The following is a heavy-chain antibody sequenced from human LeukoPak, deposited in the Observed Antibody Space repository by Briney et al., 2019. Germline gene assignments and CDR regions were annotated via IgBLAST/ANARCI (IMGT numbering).Heavy chain of an antibody. V-gene: IGHV3-23*01. CDR2: ISANGIST. CDR3: ARGRWPGGHFDY. CDR1: GFTFTGYA. Sequence: PGGSLRLSCAASGFTFTGYAMNWVRRAPGKGLEWVSGISANGISTNYADSVKGRFTISRDNSKNTLYLQMNSLRAGDTSIYYCARGRWPGGHFDYWGQGTLVTVSS. D-gene: IGHD4-23*01. J-gene: IGHJ4*02.